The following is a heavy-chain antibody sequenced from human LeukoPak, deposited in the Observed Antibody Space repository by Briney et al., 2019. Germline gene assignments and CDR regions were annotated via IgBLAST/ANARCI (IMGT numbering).Heavy chain of an antibody. CDR2: ISSSGSPV. Sequence: GGSLRLSCAVSGFTLSDYFMIWIRQAPGKGLKWLSYISSSGSPVYYADSVKGRFTISRDNARNSLFLQMNSLTADDTAVYYCARESSYGFDYWGQGALVTVSS. D-gene: IGHD5-18*01. J-gene: IGHJ4*02. CDR1: GFTLSDYF. CDR3: ARESSYGFDY. V-gene: IGHV3-11*01.